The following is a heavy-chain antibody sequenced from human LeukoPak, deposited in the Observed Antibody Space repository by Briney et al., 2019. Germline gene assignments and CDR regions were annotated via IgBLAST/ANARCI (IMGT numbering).Heavy chain of an antibody. CDR2: IERNTQGATT. J-gene: IGHJ4*02. D-gene: IGHD2-15*01. CDR1: GFTFNLAW. CDR3: TTHPGYESY. V-gene: IGHV3-15*04. Sequence: GGSLRLSCATSGFTFNLAWMSWVRQAPGKGLEWVGRIERNTQGATTDYAAAVKGRFTISRDDSKNTLYLQMNGLEIEDTGVYYCTTHPGYESYWGQGTLVTVSS.